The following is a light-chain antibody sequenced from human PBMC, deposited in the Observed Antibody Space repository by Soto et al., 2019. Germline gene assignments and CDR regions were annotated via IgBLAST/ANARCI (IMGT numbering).Light chain of an antibody. CDR2: YES. J-gene: IGLJ2*01. CDR1: NIGSKS. CDR3: QVWDSSSDHVV. V-gene: IGLV3-21*04. Sequence: VLTQPPSASVAPGKTARITCGGNNIGSKSVHWYQQKPGQAPVMVIYYESDRPSGIPERFSGSNSGNTATLTISRVEAGDEADYYCQVWDSSSDHVVFGGGTKLTVL.